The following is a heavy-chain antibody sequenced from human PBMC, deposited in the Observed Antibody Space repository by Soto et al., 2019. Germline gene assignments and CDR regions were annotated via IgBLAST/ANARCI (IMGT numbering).Heavy chain of an antibody. CDR1: GFTFSTYW. J-gene: IGHJ3*02. CDR3: ARYCKYYEFLSGRSDAFDI. V-gene: IGHV3-7*01. Sequence: EVQLVESGGALVQPGGSLRLSCAASGFTFSTYWMSWVRQAPGKGLEWVANIKQDGSEKYYVDSVKGRFTISRDNAKNSLYLQMNSLRVEDTAVYYYARYCKYYEFLSGRSDAFDIWGQGTMVTVSS. CDR2: IKQDGSEK. D-gene: IGHD3-3*01.